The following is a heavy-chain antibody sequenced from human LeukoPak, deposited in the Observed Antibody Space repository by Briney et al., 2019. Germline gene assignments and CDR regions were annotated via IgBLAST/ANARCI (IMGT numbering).Heavy chain of an antibody. CDR2: ISGSGGST. V-gene: IGHV3-23*01. J-gene: IGHJ4*02. CDR3: AKGSEQWLVRHFDY. D-gene: IGHD6-19*01. CDR1: GFTFSHYA. Sequence: GGSLRLSCAASGFTFSHYAMSWVRQSPGKGLEWVSAISGSGGSTYYADSVKGRFTISRDNSRNTLYLQMNSLRAEDTAVYYCAKGSEQWLVRHFDYWGQGTLVTVSS.